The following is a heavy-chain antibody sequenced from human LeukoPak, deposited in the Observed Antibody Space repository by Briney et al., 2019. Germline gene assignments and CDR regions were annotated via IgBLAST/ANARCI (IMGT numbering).Heavy chain of an antibody. J-gene: IGHJ4*02. D-gene: IGHD2-2*02. CDR1: GYTFTGYY. Sequence: GASVKVSCKASGYTFTGYYMHWVRQAPGQGLEWMGRINPNSGGTNYAQKFQGRVTMTRDTSISTAYMELSRLRSDDTAVYYCARPYCSSTSCYTAGSGWGQGTLVTVSS. V-gene: IGHV1-2*06. CDR3: ARPYCSSTSCYTAGSG. CDR2: INPNSGGT.